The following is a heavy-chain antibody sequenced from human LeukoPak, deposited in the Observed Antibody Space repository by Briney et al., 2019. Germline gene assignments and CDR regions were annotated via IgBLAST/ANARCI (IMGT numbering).Heavy chain of an antibody. J-gene: IGHJ6*03. V-gene: IGHV1-18*01. D-gene: IGHD3-3*01. Sequence: ASVKVSCKASGYTFTSYGISWERQAPGQGLEWMGWISAYNGNTNYAQKLQGRVTMTTDTSTSTAYMELRSLRSDDTAVYYCARDLGYYDFWSGYGWRDYYYYYMDVWGKGTTVTVSS. CDR3: ARDLGYYDFWSGYGWRDYYYYYMDV. CDR2: ISAYNGNT. CDR1: GYTFTSYG.